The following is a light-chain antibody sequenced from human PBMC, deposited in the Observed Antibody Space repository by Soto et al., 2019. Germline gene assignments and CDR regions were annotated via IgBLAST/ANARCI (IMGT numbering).Light chain of an antibody. V-gene: IGKV1-5*03. Sequence: DIQMTQSPSTLSASVGDTVTVTSRASQSVSGWLAWYQQKPGKAPKLLIYMASSLESGVPSRFSGSGSGTEFTLTITSLQPDDFATYYCQQYNSYSRTFGQGTKVDIK. J-gene: IGKJ1*01. CDR3: QQYNSYSRT. CDR2: MAS. CDR1: QSVSGW.